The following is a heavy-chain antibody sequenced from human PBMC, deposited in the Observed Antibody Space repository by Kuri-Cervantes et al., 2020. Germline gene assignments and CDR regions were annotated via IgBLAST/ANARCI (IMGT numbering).Heavy chain of an antibody. V-gene: IGHV3-11*04. Sequence: GGSLRLSCAASGFTFSDYYMSWIRQAPGKGLEWVSYISSSGSTIYYADSVKGRFTVSRDNAKNSLFLQMNSLRAEDTAVYYCTKALGWYFDLWGRGTVVTVSS. CDR2: ISSSGSTI. CDR3: TKALGWYFDL. CDR1: GFTFSDYY. J-gene: IGHJ2*01.